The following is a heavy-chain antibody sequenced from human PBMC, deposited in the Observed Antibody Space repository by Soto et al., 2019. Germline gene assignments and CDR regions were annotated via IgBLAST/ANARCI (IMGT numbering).Heavy chain of an antibody. D-gene: IGHD6-19*01. Sequence: QVQLEQSGGEVKQPGSSGRVSCKTSGGTFSTYAVNWVRQAPGQGLEWMGAIIPLFGTADYSQKFQGRVTITADESTSTAYMELSSLRFDDTAVYFCASPKGTYSSGYYYFDFWGQGTLVTVSS. CDR2: IIPLFGTA. CDR1: GGTFSTYA. J-gene: IGHJ4*02. V-gene: IGHV1-69*01. CDR3: ASPKGTYSSGYYYFDF.